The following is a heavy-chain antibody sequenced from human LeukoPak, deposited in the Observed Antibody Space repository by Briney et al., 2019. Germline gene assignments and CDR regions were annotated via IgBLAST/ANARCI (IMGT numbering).Heavy chain of an antibody. D-gene: IGHD3-22*01. Sequence: RTGGSLRLSCAASGFPFSVSALHWVRHASGKGVVWFGRIRSKTNNLAPTYAASVTGRFTISRDDAENTAYLLMNSLKTEDTAVYYCTRHPYAYYYDSSDTYAFDIWGQGTMVTVSS. CDR3: TRHPYAYYYDSSDTYAFDI. J-gene: IGHJ3*02. CDR2: IRSKTNNLAP. CDR1: GFPFSVSA. V-gene: IGHV3-73*01.